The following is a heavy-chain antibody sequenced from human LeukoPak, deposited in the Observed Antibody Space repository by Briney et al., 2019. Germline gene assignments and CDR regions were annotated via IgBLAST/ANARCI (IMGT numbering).Heavy chain of an antibody. CDR1: GGSFSGYY. D-gene: IGHD2-15*01. V-gene: IGHV4-34*01. CDR2: INHSGST. Sequence: SETLSLTCAVYGGSFSGYYWSWIRQPPGKGLEWIGEINHSGSTNYNPSLKSRVTISVDTSKNQFSLKLSSVTAADTAVYYCARDPTRIGYCSGGSCYGMDVWGKGTTVTVSS. CDR3: ARDPTRIGYCSGGSCYGMDV. J-gene: IGHJ6*04.